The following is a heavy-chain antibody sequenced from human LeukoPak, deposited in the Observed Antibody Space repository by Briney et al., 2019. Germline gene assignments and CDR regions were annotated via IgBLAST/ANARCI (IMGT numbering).Heavy chain of an antibody. J-gene: IGHJ4*02. Sequence: GGSLRLSCAASGFTFSSYAMSWVRQAPGKGLEWVSAISGSGGSTYYADSVKGRFTISRDNSKNTLYLQMNSLRAEDTAVYYCAKCPYDYVWGSYIDYWGQGTLVTVSS. CDR1: GFTFSSYA. CDR2: ISGSGGST. D-gene: IGHD3-16*01. V-gene: IGHV3-23*01. CDR3: AKCPYDYVWGSYIDY.